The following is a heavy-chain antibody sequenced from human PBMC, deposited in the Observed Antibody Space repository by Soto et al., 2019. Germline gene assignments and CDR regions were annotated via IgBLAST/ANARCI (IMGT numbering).Heavy chain of an antibody. CDR3: ARGDIVLMVYASYGMDV. Sequence: QVQLVQSGAEEKKPGASVKVSCKASGYTFTSYAMHWVRQASGQRLEWMGWINAGNGNTKYSQKFQGRVTITRDTSASTAYMELSSLRSEDTAVYYCARGDIVLMVYASYGMDVWGQGTTVTVSS. J-gene: IGHJ6*02. CDR2: INAGNGNT. CDR1: GYTFTSYA. V-gene: IGHV1-3*05. D-gene: IGHD2-8*01.